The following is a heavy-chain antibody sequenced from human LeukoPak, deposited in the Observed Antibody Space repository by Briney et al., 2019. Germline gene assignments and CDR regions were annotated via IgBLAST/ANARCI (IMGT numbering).Heavy chain of an antibody. V-gene: IGHV3-23*01. CDR2: ISGSGGST. D-gene: IGHD3-3*01. Sequence: GGSLRLSCAASGFTFSSYAMSWVRQAPGKGLEWVSAISGSGGSTYYADSVKGRFTISRDNSKNTLYLQMNSLRAEDTTVYYCAKDADLGYDFWSGYLSFDYWGQGTLVTVSS. CDR3: AKDADLGYDFWSGYLSFDY. CDR1: GFTFSSYA. J-gene: IGHJ4*02.